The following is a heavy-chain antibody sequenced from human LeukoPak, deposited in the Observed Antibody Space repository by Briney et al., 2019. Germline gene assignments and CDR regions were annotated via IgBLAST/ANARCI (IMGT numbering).Heavy chain of an antibody. J-gene: IGHJ4*02. D-gene: IGHD7-27*01. CDR3: ASPLGF. Sequence: GGSLRLSCAASGFTVSNNYMSWVRQAPGKGLEWVANIKQEGSEKYYVDSVKGRFTISRDNAKNSLYLQMNSLRAEDTAVYYCASPLGFWGQGTLVTVSS. CDR2: IKQEGSEK. CDR1: GFTVSNNY. V-gene: IGHV3-7*01.